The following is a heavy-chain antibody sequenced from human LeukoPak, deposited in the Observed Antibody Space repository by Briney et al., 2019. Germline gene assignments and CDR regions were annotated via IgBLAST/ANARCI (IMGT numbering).Heavy chain of an antibody. J-gene: IGHJ4*02. CDR1: GINFRGYW. V-gene: IGHV3-7*01. CDR2: MKQDGSEK. D-gene: IGHD5-12*01. Sequence: GGSLRLSCAVSGINFRGYWMAWVRQAPGKGLEWVPNMKQDGSEKYYVDSVKGRFTISRDNAKNSLYLEMNSLRVEDTAVYYCARGLGHTGYDLYDYWGQGTLVTVSS. CDR3: ARGLGHTGYDLYDY.